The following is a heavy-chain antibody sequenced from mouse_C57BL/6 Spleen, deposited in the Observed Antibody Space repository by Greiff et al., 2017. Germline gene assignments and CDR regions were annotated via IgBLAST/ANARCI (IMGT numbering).Heavy chain of an antibody. Sequence: QVQLQQPGAELVKPGASVKLSCKASGYTFPSYWMQWVKQRPGQGLEWIGEIDPSDSYTHYNQKFKGKATLTVDTSSSTAYMQLSSLTSEDSAVYYCARRRTGIPYFDVWGTGTTVTVSS. CDR2: IDPSDSYT. CDR3: ARRRTGIPYFDV. J-gene: IGHJ1*03. D-gene: IGHD4-1*01. CDR1: GYTFPSYW. V-gene: IGHV1-50*01.